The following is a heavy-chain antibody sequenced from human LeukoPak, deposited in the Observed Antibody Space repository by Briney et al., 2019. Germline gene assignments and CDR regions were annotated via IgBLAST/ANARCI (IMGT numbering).Heavy chain of an antibody. CDR1: GGSISSSSYY. D-gene: IGHD2-2*02. Sequence: PSETLSLTCTVSGGSISSSSYYWGWIRQPPGKGLEWIVSIYYSGSTYYNPSLKSRVTISVDTSKNQFSLKLSSVTAADTAVYYCARDRGTYQLLYGYFDYWGQGTLVTVSS. J-gene: IGHJ4*02. CDR3: ARDRGTYQLLYGYFDY. V-gene: IGHV4-39*07. CDR2: IYYSGST.